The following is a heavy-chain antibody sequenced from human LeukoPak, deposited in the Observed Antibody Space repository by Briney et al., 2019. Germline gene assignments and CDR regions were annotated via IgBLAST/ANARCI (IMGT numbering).Heavy chain of an antibody. J-gene: IGHJ4*02. V-gene: IGHV1-69*13. CDR2: IIPIFGTA. CDR1: GGTFISYA. Sequence: GASVKVSCKASGGTFISYAISWVRQAPGQGLEWMGGIIPIFGTANYAQKFQGRVTITADESTSTAYMELSSLRSEDTAVYYCASILGDGYRPTAFDYWGQGTLVTVSS. CDR3: ASILGDGYRPTAFDY. D-gene: IGHD5-24*01.